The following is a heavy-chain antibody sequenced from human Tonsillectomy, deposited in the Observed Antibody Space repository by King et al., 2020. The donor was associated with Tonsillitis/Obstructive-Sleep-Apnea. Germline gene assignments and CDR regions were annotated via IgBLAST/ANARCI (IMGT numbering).Heavy chain of an antibody. Sequence: VQLVESGGGLEQPGGSLRLSCAASGFTFSRYAMSWVRQAPGKGLEWVAAISVCGGSTYYADSVKGRFTISRDNSKNTLYLQMNSLRAEDTAVYYCAKDQRPYCTSTSCYSVDVWGKGTTVTVSS. CDR1: GFTFSRYA. D-gene: IGHD2-2*01. CDR2: ISVCGGST. V-gene: IGHV3-23*04. J-gene: IGHJ6*04. CDR3: AKDQRPYCTSTSCYSVDV.